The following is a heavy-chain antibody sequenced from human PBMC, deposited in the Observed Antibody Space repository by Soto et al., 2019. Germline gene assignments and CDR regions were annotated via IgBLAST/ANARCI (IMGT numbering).Heavy chain of an antibody. CDR1: GYTFTSYD. Sequence: GASLKVSCKASGYTFTSYDINWVRQATGQGLEWMGWMNPNSGNTGYAQKFQGRVTMTRNTSISTAYMELSSLRSEDTAVYYCARIPHQLGTGHYYYGMDVWGQGTTVTVSS. D-gene: IGHD7-27*01. CDR3: ARIPHQLGTGHYYYGMDV. V-gene: IGHV1-8*01. J-gene: IGHJ6*02. CDR2: MNPNSGNT.